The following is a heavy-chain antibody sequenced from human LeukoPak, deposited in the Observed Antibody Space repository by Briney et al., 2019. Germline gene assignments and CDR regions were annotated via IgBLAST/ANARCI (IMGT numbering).Heavy chain of an antibody. D-gene: IGHD3-10*01. Sequence: GGSLRLSCAASGFTFSSYGMHWVRQAPGKGVEWVADIWYEGRNKNYADSVKGRFTISRDNSKNTLYLQMNSLRAEDTAVYYCARDVDYYGSGSYYQPAYYFDYWGQGTLVTVSS. J-gene: IGHJ4*02. V-gene: IGHV3-33*01. CDR3: ARDVDYYGSGSYYQPAYYFDY. CDR2: IWYEGRNK. CDR1: GFTFSSYG.